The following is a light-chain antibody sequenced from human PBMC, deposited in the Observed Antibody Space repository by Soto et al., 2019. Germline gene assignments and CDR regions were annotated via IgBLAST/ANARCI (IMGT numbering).Light chain of an antibody. CDR1: SSDVGGYNS. Sequence: QSVLTQPPSASGSPGQSVTISCTGTSSDVGGYNSVSWYQQYPGRAPKLMIYEVTMRPSGVPDRFSGSKSGNTASLTISGLQAEDEADYYGSSYTASNNFYFVFGGWTQLTVL. CDR3: SSYTASNNFYFV. CDR2: EVT. J-gene: IGLJ3*02. V-gene: IGLV2-8*01.